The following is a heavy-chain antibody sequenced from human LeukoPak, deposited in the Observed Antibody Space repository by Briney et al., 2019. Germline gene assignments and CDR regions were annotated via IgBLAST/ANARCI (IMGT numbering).Heavy chain of an antibody. V-gene: IGHV3-21*01. CDR3: ARDVWIEYDFWSGYYSPYYMDV. CDR2: ISSSSSYI. D-gene: IGHD3-3*01. J-gene: IGHJ6*03. CDR1: GFTFSSYE. Sequence: GGSLRLSCAASGFTFSSYEMNWVRQAPGKGLEWVSSISSSSSYIYYADSVKGRFTISRDNAKNSLYLQMNSLRAEDTAVYYCARDVWIEYDFWSGYYSPYYMDVWGKGTTVTVSS.